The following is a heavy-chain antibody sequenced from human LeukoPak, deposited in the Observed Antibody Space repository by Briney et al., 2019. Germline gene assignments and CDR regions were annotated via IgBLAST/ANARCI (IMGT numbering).Heavy chain of an antibody. Sequence: GGPLRLSCAASGFTFSSYSMNWVRQAPGKGLEWVSSISSSSSYIYYADSVKGRFTISRDNAKNSLYLQMNSLRAEDTAVYYCATAAGPEYYYYGMDVWGQGTTVTVSS. J-gene: IGHJ6*02. CDR2: ISSSSSYI. CDR1: GFTFSSYS. V-gene: IGHV3-21*01. CDR3: ATAAGPEYYYYGMDV. D-gene: IGHD6-13*01.